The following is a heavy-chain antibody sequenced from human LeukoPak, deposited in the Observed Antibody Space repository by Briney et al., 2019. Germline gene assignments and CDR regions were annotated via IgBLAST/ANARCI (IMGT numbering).Heavy chain of an antibody. Sequence: GGFLRLSCAASGFTFSSYEMNWVRQAPGKGLEWVSYISSSGSTIYYADSVKGRFTISRDNAKNSLYLQMNSLRAEDTAVYYCASMIGYCSSTSCYATERRYYYGMDVWGQGTTVTVSS. CDR2: ISSSGSTI. D-gene: IGHD2-2*01. V-gene: IGHV3-48*03. J-gene: IGHJ6*02. CDR1: GFTFSSYE. CDR3: ASMIGYCSSTSCYATERRYYYGMDV.